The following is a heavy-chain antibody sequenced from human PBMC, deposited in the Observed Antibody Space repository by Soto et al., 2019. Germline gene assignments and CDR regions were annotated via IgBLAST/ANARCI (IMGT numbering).Heavy chain of an antibody. CDR3: AKDSATHGDAIDI. CDR2: ISGRGGSS. J-gene: IGHJ3*02. CDR1: GFTFSSYA. Sequence: EVQLLESGGGLVQPGGSLRLSCAASGFTFSSYAMSWVRQAPGKGLEWVSGISGRGGSSYYADSVKGRFTISRDNSKNTVYLQMNSLRAEDTAVYYCAKDSATHGDAIDIWGQGTMVTVSS. V-gene: IGHV3-23*01. D-gene: IGHD2-15*01.